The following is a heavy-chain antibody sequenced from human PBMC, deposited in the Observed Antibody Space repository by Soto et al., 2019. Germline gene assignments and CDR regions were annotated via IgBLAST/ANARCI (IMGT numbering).Heavy chain of an antibody. CDR1: GFAVSSKY. D-gene: IGHD3-3*01. CDR2: IYGGGTT. Sequence: GGSLRLSCAASGFAVSSKYMTWVRQAPGKGLEWVSVIYGGGTTYYADSVKGRFTISRDTSKNTLYLQMNSPRAEDTAVYYCAKARAQYYDFWSGYPVDYWGQGTLVTVSS. CDR3: AKARAQYYDFWSGYPVDY. V-gene: IGHV3-53*01. J-gene: IGHJ4*02.